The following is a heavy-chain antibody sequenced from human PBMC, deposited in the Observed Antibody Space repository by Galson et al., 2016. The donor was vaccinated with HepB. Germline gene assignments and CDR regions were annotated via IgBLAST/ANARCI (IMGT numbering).Heavy chain of an antibody. CDR2: TDWNGGNT. D-gene: IGHD3-10*01. CDR3: ARVGDYYGSGRKWFEP. J-gene: IGHJ5*02. V-gene: IGHV3-20*01. CDR1: GFTFDDYG. Sequence: SLRLSCAASGFTFDDYGMSWVRQAPGKGLEWVSGTDWNGGNTTYADSVKGRFTISRDNDKNSLYLQMNSLRAEDTALYRCARVGDYYGSGRKWFEPWGQGTLVTVSS.